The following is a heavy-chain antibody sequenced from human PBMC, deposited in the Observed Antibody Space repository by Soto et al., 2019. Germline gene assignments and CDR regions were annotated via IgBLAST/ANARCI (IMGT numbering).Heavy chain of an antibody. CDR1: GYTFTSYG. J-gene: IGHJ6*02. CDR3: AREEYYGSGSHLLVNYYYYGMDV. D-gene: IGHD3-10*01. V-gene: IGHV1-18*04. Sequence: ASVKVSCKASGYTFTSYGISWVRQAPGQGLEWMGWISAYNGNTNYAQKLQGRVTMTTGTSTSTAYMELRSLRSDDTAVYYCAREEYYGSGSHLLVNYYYYGMDVWGQGTTVTVSS. CDR2: ISAYNGNT.